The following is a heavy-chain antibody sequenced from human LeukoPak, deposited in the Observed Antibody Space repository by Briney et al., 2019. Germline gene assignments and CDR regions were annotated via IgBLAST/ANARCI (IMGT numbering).Heavy chain of an antibody. Sequence: ASVKVSCKASGYTFTEYYMHWVRQAPGQGLKWMGWINPNTGGTNYAQKFQGRVTMTRDTSITTAYMELSSLRSDDTAVYYCATSFKVANDAFDIWGQGAMVTVSS. V-gene: IGHV1-2*02. J-gene: IGHJ3*02. D-gene: IGHD5-12*01. CDR1: GYTFTEYY. CDR2: INPNTGGT. CDR3: ATSFKVANDAFDI.